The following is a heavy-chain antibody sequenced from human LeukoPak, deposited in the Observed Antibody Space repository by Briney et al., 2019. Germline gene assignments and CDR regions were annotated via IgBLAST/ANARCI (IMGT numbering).Heavy chain of an antibody. CDR2: IIPILGIA. J-gene: IGHJ4*02. CDR1: GGTFSSYA. CDR3: ARGMAAAGLVGVDY. V-gene: IGHV1-69*04. D-gene: IGHD6-13*01. Sequence: ASVKVSCKASGGTFSSYAISWVRQAPGQGLEWMGRIIPILGIANYAQKFQGRVTITADKPTSTAYMELSSLRSEDTAVYYCARGMAAAGLVGVDYWGQGTLVTVSS.